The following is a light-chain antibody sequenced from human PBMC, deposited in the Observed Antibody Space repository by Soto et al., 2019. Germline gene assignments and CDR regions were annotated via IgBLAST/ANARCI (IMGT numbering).Light chain of an antibody. CDR1: QSISSW. J-gene: IGKJ4*01. CDR3: QQSYSTPLT. V-gene: IGKV1-5*01. Sequence: DIQMTQSPSTLSASVGDRVTITCRASQSISSWLAWYQQKPGKAPKLLIYDASTLESGAPSRFSGSGSGTELTLTINSLQPDDFATYYCQQSYSTPLTFGGGTKVDIK. CDR2: DAS.